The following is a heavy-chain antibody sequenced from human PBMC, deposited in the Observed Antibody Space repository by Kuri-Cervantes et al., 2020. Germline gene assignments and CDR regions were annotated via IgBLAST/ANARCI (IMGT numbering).Heavy chain of an antibody. Sequence: GGSLRLSCAASGFTVSSNYMSWVRQAPGKGLEWVSVIYSGGSTYYADSVKGRFTISRDNSKNTLYLKMNSLRAEDTAVYYCARDRKPGGYYYYGMDVWGQGTTVTVSS. CDR3: ARDRKPGGYYYYGMDV. D-gene: IGHD3-10*01. V-gene: IGHV3-53*01. J-gene: IGHJ6*02. CDR1: GFTVSSNY. CDR2: IYSGGST.